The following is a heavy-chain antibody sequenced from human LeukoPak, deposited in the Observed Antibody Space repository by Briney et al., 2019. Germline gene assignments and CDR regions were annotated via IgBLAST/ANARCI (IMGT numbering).Heavy chain of an antibody. D-gene: IGHD6-25*01. Sequence: SETLSLTCAVSGYSISSGYYWGWIRQPPGKGLEWIGSIYHSVSTYYNPSLNSRVTISVDTSKIQFSLKLSSVTAADTGVYYCARGQRNPDYWGQGSLVTVSS. CDR3: ARGQRNPDY. CDR1: GYSISSGYY. V-gene: IGHV4-38-2*01. J-gene: IGHJ4*02. CDR2: IYHSVST.